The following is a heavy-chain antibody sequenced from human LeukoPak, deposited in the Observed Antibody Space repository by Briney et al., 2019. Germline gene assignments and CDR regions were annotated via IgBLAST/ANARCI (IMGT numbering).Heavy chain of an antibody. CDR1: GFTFSSYA. D-gene: IGHD3-22*01. J-gene: IGHJ4*02. V-gene: IGHV3-30*04. CDR2: ISYDGSNK. CDR3: AKEYYYDSSGYYYVGFGFDY. Sequence: GGSLRLSCAASGFTFSSYAMHWVRQAPGKGLEWVAVISYDGSNKYYADSVKGRFTISRDNPKNTLYLQMNSLRAEDTAVYYCAKEYYYDSSGYYYVGFGFDYWGQGTLVTVSS.